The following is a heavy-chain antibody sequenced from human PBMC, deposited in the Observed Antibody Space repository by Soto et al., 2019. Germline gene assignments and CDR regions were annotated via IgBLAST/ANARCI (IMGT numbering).Heavy chain of an antibody. CDR3: ARDWNGDKYFDF. V-gene: IGHV3-53*01. CDR1: GITATNGH. CDR2: IFSDDNT. D-gene: IGHD4-17*01. Sequence: GGSLRLSCAASGITATNGHMNWVRQAPGKGLEWVSVIFSDDNTYYADSGKGRFTISRDTSKNTVYLQMNSLRAEDTAVYYCARDWNGDKYFDFWDQGSLVTVSS. J-gene: IGHJ4*02.